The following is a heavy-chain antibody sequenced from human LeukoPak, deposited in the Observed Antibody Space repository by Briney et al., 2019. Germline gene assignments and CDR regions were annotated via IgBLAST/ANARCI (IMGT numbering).Heavy chain of an antibody. Sequence: GGSLRLSCAASGFTFSSYSMNWVRQAPGKGLEWVSSISSSSSYIYYADSVKGRFTISRDNAKNSLYLQMNSLRAEDTAVYYCARGWVDYGGNADYWGQGTLVTVSS. J-gene: IGHJ4*02. CDR3: ARGWVDYGGNADY. D-gene: IGHD4-23*01. V-gene: IGHV3-21*01. CDR1: GFTFSSYS. CDR2: ISSSSSYI.